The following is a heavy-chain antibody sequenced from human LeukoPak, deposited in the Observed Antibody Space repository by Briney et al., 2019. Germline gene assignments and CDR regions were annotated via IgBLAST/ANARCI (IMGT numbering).Heavy chain of an antibody. CDR2: INPSGGSR. Sequence: ASVTVSCTASGYTFTAYYMHWVRQAPGQGREWMGLINPSGGSRSYAKKVQGRVRMTSDRSTSTVYMELSSLTSDDTAVYYCARGRYRGENEYWGQGTLVTVPS. CDR1: GYTFTAYY. V-gene: IGHV1-46*01. J-gene: IGHJ4*02. CDR3: ARGRYRGENEY. D-gene: IGHD5-12*01.